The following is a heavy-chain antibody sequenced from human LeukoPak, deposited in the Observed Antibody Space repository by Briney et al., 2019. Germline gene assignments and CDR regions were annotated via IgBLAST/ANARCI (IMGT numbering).Heavy chain of an antibody. CDR3: ARAPNWSYYFDY. CDR1: GFTFSSYS. J-gene: IGHJ4*02. V-gene: IGHV3-21*01. D-gene: IGHD7-27*01. CDR2: ISSSSSYI. Sequence: GGSQRLSCAASGFTFSSYSMNWVRQAPGKGLEWVSSISSSSSYIYYADSVKGRFTISRDNAKNSLYLQMNSLRAEDTAVYYCARAPNWSYYFDYWGQGTLVTVSS.